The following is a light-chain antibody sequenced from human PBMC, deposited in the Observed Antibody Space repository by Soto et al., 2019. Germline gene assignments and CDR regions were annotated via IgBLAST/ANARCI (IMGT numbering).Light chain of an antibody. CDR1: QTITTY. CDR3: QQTHSTPWT. CDR2: GAS. V-gene: IGKV1-39*01. Sequence: DMQMTQSPSSLSASVGDRVTISSRASQTITTYLNWYQQKPGKAPQLLIYGASILQSGVPSRFTGSGSGTDFTLTISSLQPDDFATYHCQQTHSTPWTFGQGTKVEIK. J-gene: IGKJ1*01.